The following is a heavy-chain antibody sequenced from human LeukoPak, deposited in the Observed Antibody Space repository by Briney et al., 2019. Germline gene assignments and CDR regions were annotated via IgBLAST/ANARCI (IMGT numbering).Heavy chain of an antibody. CDR1: GGSIGTSAYY. V-gene: IGHV4-31*03. Sequence: PSETLSLTCTVSGGSIGTSAYYWNWIRQHPGKGLEWIGFISDSGSTLYNASPKSRISISSDTSKNQFSLKLTSVTAADMAVYYCARGRYSYGWNDSWGQGTLVTVSS. J-gene: IGHJ5*01. CDR2: ISDSGST. CDR3: ARGRYSYGWNDS. D-gene: IGHD3-16*02.